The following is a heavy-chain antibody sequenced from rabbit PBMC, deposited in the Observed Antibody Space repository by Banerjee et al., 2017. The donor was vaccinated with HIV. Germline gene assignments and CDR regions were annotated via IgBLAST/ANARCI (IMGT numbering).Heavy chain of an antibody. D-gene: IGHD4-1*01. CDR3: AREDVTTTAFKL. J-gene: IGHJ4*01. Sequence: QQQLVESGGGLVQPEGSLTLTCTASGFDFSSAYDICWVRQAPGKGLEWIGCIYTASDSTYYANWAKGRFTIYKPSSTAVTLQMTSLTAADTATYFCAREDVTTTAFKLWGPGTLVTVS. V-gene: IGHV1S45*01. CDR2: IYTASDST. CDR1: GFDFSSAYD.